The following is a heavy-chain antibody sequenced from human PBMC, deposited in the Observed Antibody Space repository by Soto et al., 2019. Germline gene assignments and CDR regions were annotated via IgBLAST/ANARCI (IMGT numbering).Heavy chain of an antibody. CDR3: ARDLGVDMVTTSSGPVAGSRDY. Sequence: HVQLVQSGTEVKKPGASVKVSCRGSGYTFTSYGVSWVRQAPGQGLGWRGGINAKNGQTYVAQRLQGSFTGTTDASTGTAYMELTGLTVDHTAVYYGARDLGVDMVTTSSGPVAGSRDYWGQGTLVTVSS. V-gene: IGHV1-18*01. CDR1: GYTFTSYG. J-gene: IGHJ4*02. D-gene: IGHD5-12*01. CDR2: INAKNGQT.